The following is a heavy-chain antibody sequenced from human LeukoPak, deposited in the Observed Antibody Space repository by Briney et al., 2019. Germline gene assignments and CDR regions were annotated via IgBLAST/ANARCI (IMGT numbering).Heavy chain of an antibody. CDR1: GGTFSSYA. Sequence: RRASVKVSCKASGGTFSSYAISWVRQVPGQGLEWMGGIIPIFGTANYAQKFQGRVTITADESTSTAYMELSSLRSEDTAVYYCARVPFVRFLEWLYPTNYYYGMDVWGQGTTVTVSS. V-gene: IGHV1-69*13. CDR2: IIPIFGTA. J-gene: IGHJ6*02. D-gene: IGHD3-3*01. CDR3: ARVPFVRFLEWLYPTNYYYGMDV.